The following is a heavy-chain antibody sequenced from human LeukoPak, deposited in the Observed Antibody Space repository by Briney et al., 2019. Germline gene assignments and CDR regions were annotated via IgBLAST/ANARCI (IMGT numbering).Heavy chain of an antibody. J-gene: IGHJ3*02. CDR3: ARDGYQLLLDAFDI. D-gene: IGHD2-2*01. V-gene: IGHV1-18*04. Sequence: ASVKVSCKASGYTFTSYGISWVRQAPGQGLEWMGWISAYNGNTDYAQKLQGRVTMTTDTSTSTAYMELRSLRSDDTAVYYCARDGYQLLLDAFDIWGQGTMVTVSS. CDR1: GYTFTSYG. CDR2: ISAYNGNT.